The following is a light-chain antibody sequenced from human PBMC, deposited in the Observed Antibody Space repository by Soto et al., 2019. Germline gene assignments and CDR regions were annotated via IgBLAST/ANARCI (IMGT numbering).Light chain of an antibody. Sequence: EIVMTQTPLSLSVTPGQPASISCKASQSLLHRDGKTYLYWYLQKPGQSPQLLIYEISNRISGVPDRFSGSGSRTDFTLKISRVEAEDVGVYSCMQSIQLPWTFGQGTKVEIK. V-gene: IGKV2D-29*02. J-gene: IGKJ1*01. CDR1: QSLLHRDGKTY. CDR2: EIS. CDR3: MQSIQLPWT.